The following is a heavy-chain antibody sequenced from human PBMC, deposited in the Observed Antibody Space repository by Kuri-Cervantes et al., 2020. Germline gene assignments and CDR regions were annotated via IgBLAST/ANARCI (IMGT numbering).Heavy chain of an antibody. J-gene: IGHJ6*02. V-gene: IGHV3-30*03. CDR2: ISNDGTNK. Sequence: GGSLRLSCAASGFTFSSHGMHWVRQAPGKGLEWIAVISNDGTNKYYVDPVKGRFTISRDNSKNTLYLQMNSLRAEDTAVYYCARAMVAAILYGMDVWGQGTTVTVSS. CDR1: GFTFSSHG. CDR3: ARAMVAAILYGMDV. D-gene: IGHD5-12*01.